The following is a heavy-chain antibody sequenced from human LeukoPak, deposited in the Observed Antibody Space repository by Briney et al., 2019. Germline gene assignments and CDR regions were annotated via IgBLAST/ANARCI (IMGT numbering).Heavy chain of an antibody. J-gene: IGHJ4*02. CDR3: ARGGFTIFGVVIGRAFDF. Sequence: SETLSLTCAVSRGSFSGYYWSWIRQPPGKGLEWIGEINHSGSTNYNPSLKSRVTISVDTSKNQFSLKLSSVTAADTAVYYCARGGFTIFGVVIGRAFDFWGQGTLVTVSS. CDR1: RGSFSGYY. V-gene: IGHV4-34*01. CDR2: INHSGST. D-gene: IGHD3-3*01.